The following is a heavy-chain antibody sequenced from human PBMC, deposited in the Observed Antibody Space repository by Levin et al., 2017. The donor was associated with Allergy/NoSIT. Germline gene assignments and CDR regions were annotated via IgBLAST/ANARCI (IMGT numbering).Heavy chain of an antibody. CDR3: ARGGGRFRELLRYYMDV. V-gene: IGHV3-21*01. CDR2: ISSSSYYI. J-gene: IGHJ6*03. Sequence: GGSLRLSCAASGFTFSTYSMHWVRQAPGKGLEWVSCISSSSYYIYYTDSVKGRFTISRDNAKNSLYLQMNSLRAEDTAVYYCARGGGRFRELLRYYMDVWGKGTTVTVSS. D-gene: IGHD3-10*01. CDR1: GFTFSTYS.